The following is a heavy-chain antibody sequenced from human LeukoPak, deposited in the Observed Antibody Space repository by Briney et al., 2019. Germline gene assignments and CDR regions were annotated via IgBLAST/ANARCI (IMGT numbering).Heavy chain of an antibody. D-gene: IGHD6-13*01. CDR3: ARDSSSWSPFDY. V-gene: IGHV3-23*01. CDR2: ISGSGGST. Sequence: GGSLRLSCAASGFTFSSYAMSWVRQAPGKGLEWVSAISGSGGSTYYADSVKGRFTISRDNAKNSLYLQMNSLRAEDTAVYYCARDSSSWSPFDYWGQGTLVTVSS. CDR1: GFTFSSYA. J-gene: IGHJ4*02.